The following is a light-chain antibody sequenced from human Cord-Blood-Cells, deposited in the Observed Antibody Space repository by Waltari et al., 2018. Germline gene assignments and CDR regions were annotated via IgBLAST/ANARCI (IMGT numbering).Light chain of an antibody. J-gene: IGLJ1*01. CDR3: SSYTSSSTYV. V-gene: IGLV2-14*01. Sequence: QSALTQPASVSGSPGQSLTLSCTGTSRDVAGSNYVPWYQQHPGKAPKLMIYEVSNRPSGVSNRFSGSKSGNTASLTISGLQAEDEADYYCSSYTSSSTYVFGTGTKVTVL. CDR1: SRDVAGSNY. CDR2: EVS.